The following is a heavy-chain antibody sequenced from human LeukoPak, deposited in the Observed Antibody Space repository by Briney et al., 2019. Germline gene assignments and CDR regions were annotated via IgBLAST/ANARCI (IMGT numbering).Heavy chain of an antibody. V-gene: IGHV3-23*01. D-gene: IGHD2-15*01. Sequence: PGGSLRLSCAASGFTVSSNYMSWVRQAPGKGLEWVSAISGSGVSTDYADSVKGRFTISRDNSKNTLYLQMSSLRAEDTAVYYCAKTLAYCSGGSCYSNYYFDYWGQGTLVTVSS. J-gene: IGHJ4*02. CDR1: GFTVSSNY. CDR3: AKTLAYCSGGSCYSNYYFDY. CDR2: ISGSGVST.